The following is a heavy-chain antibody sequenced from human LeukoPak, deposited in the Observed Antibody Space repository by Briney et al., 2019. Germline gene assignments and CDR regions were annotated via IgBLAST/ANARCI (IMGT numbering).Heavy chain of an antibody. J-gene: IGHJ4*02. CDR3: ARLGQGGYSGYEFDY. D-gene: IGHD5-12*01. Sequence: GESLKISCKGSGYSFTSYWIGWVRQMPGKGLEWMGIIYPGDSDTRYSPSFQGQVTISADKSISTAYLQWSSLEASDTAMYYCARLGQGGYSGYEFDYWGQGTPVTVSS. CDR1: GYSFTSYW. CDR2: IYPGDSDT. V-gene: IGHV5-51*01.